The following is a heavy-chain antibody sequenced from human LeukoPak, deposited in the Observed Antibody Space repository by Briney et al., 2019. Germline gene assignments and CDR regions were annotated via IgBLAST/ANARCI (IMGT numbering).Heavy chain of an antibody. D-gene: IGHD1-1*01. Sequence: GSLRLSCAASGFTFSSYSMNWIRQPPGKGLEWIGEINHSGSTNYNPSLKSRVTISVDTSKNQFSLKLSSVTAADTAVYYCARIWWITTWGQGTLVTVSS. CDR3: ARIWWITT. CDR1: GFTFSSYS. V-gene: IGHV4-34*01. J-gene: IGHJ4*02. CDR2: INHSGST.